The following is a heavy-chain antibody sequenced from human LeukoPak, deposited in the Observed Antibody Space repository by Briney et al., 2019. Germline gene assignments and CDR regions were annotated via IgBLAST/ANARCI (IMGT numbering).Heavy chain of an antibody. D-gene: IGHD4-17*01. CDR3: ARPLIDDYGDYGFNLDY. CDR1: GYTFTGYY. J-gene: IGHJ4*02. Sequence: ASVKVSCKASGYTFTGYYMHWVRQAPGQGLEWMGWINTNTGNPTYAQGFTGRFVFSLDTSVSTAYLQISSLKAEDTAVYYCARPLIDDYGDYGFNLDYWGQGTLVTVSS. CDR2: INTNTGNP. V-gene: IGHV7-4-1*02.